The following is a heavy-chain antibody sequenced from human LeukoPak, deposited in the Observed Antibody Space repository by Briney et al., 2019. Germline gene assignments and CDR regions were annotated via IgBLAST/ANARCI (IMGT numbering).Heavy chain of an antibody. CDR2: INYSGST. CDR3: ARAVTTINAFDI. D-gene: IGHD4-17*01. Sequence: SETLSLTCTVSGGSISSYYWSWIRQPPGKGLEWIGYINYSGSTNYNPSLKSRVTISVDTSKNQFSLKLSSVTAADTAVYYCARAVTTINAFDIWGQGTMVTVSS. CDR1: GGSISSYY. V-gene: IGHV4-59*01. J-gene: IGHJ3*02.